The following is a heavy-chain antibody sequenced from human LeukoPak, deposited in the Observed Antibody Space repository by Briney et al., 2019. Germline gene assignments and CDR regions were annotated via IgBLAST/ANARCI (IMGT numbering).Heavy chain of an antibody. Sequence: SETLSLTCTVSGGSVSSSNYHWAWIRQSPGMGLEWLGTLYSTGITSQNPDASLKSRVTLSVDTSRNQFSLELKSLTAADTAIFYCASSPGSSTSWFHFDNWGQGTLVTVS. CDR1: GGSVSSSNYH. V-gene: IGHV4-39*01. CDR2: LYSTGIT. D-gene: IGHD2-2*01. J-gene: IGHJ4*02. CDR3: ASSPGSSTSWFHFDN.